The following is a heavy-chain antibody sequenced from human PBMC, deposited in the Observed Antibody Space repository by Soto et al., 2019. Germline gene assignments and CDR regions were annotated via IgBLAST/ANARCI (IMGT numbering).Heavy chain of an antibody. CDR2: VTGRSSST. Sequence: EVRLLESGGGLVQPGGSLRLSCVASGFTFSNYAMSWVRQAPGKGLEWVSVVTGRSSSTYYADSVEGRFIISRDNSRNTLFLQMNSLGVEDTAVYYCTKHIPSKKNQRRWADAFHIWGQGTILTVSS. J-gene: IGHJ3*02. V-gene: IGHV3-23*01. D-gene: IGHD2-2*01. CDR3: TKHIPSKKNQRRWADAFHI. CDR1: GFTFSNYA.